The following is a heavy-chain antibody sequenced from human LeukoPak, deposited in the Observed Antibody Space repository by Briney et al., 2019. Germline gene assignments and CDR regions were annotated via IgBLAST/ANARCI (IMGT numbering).Heavy chain of an antibody. Sequence: SVKVSCKASGGTFSSYAISWVRQAPGQGLEWMGGIIPIFGTANYAQKFQGRVTITTDESTSTAYMELSSLRSEDTAVYYCARGWDYSAPGYYYYYMDVWGKGTTVTVSS. CDR2: IIPIFGTA. V-gene: IGHV1-69*05. D-gene: IGHD4-11*01. J-gene: IGHJ6*03. CDR1: GGTFSSYA. CDR3: ARGWDYSAPGYYYYYMDV.